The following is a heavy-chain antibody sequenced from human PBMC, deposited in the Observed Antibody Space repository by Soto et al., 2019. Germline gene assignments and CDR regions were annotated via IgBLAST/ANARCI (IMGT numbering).Heavy chain of an antibody. CDR1: GFTFSSYW. CDR3: ASSIL. J-gene: IGHJ4*02. CDR2: IKGDGSEK. Sequence: EVQMVESGGGLVQPGGSLRLSCAASGFTFSSYWMYWVRQAPGKGLEWVANIKGDGSEKNYVDSVKGRFTISRDNAKNSLYLQVNCLGVEDTAVYYCASSILRGQGTLVTVSS. V-gene: IGHV3-7*01.